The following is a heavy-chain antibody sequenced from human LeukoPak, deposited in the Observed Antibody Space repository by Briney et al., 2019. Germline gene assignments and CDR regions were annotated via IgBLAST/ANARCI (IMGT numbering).Heavy chain of an antibody. CDR1: GGTFISYA. CDR3: ARGFRSYDSSGYPRVDFDY. Sequence: SVTVSCKASGGTFISYAISWVRQAPGQGLEWMGGIIPIFGTANYAQKFRGRVTITADESTSTAYMGLSSLRSEDTAVYYCARGFRSYDSSGYPRVDFDYWGQGTLVTVSS. CDR2: IIPIFGTA. V-gene: IGHV1-69*13. D-gene: IGHD3-22*01. J-gene: IGHJ4*02.